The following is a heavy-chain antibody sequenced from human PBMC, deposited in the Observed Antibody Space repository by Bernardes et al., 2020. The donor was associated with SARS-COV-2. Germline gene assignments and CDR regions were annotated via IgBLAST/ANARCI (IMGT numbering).Heavy chain of an antibody. CDR1: GFTFSSYW. CDR3: ARDWFSVVVVPAAN. D-gene: IGHD2-2*01. CDR2: IKQDGSEK. Sequence: GGSLRLSCAASGFTFSSYWMSWIRQAPGKGLEWVADIKQDGSEKYYTDSVKGRFTISRDNANNSLYLQMNSLRAEDTAVYYCARDWFSVVVVPAANWGQGTLVTVSS. J-gene: IGHJ4*02. V-gene: IGHV3-7*01.